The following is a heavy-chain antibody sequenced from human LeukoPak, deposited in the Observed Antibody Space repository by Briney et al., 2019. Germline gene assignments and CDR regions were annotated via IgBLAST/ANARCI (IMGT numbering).Heavy chain of an antibody. CDR1: GGSISSSSYY. Sequence: SETLSLTCTVSGGSISSSSYYWGWIRQPPGKGLEWIGSIYYSGSTYYNPSLKSRVTISVDTSKNQFSLKLSSVTAADTAVYYCASLALSSGFNWFDPWGQGTLVTVSS. V-gene: IGHV4-39*07. J-gene: IGHJ5*02. D-gene: IGHD6-19*01. CDR2: IYYSGST. CDR3: ASLALSSGFNWFDP.